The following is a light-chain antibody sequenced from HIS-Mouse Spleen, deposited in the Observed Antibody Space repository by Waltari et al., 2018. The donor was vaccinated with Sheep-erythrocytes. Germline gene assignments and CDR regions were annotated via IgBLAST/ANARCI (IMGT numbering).Light chain of an antibody. CDR2: DAS. Sequence: DIQMTQSPSSLSASVGDRVTITCQASQDISNYLNWYQQKPGKAPKLLIYDASNLETGFPSMFSGSGSGTDFTFTISSLQPEDIATYYCQQYDNLPLTFGGGTKVDIK. CDR3: QQYDNLPLT. CDR1: QDISNY. J-gene: IGKJ4*01. V-gene: IGKV1-33*01.